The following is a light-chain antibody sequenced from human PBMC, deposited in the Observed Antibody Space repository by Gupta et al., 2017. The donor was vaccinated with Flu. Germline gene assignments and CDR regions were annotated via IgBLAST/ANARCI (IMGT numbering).Light chain of an antibody. CDR3: QAWDSNIGL. Sequence: CSGDDLGNKFVCWYQHKAGQSPVLVMYEDYKRPSGIPDRFSGSNSGNTATLTISGTQALDEADYYCQAWDSNIGLFGGGTKVTVL. V-gene: IGLV3-1*01. J-gene: IGLJ2*01. CDR1: DLGNKF. CDR2: EDY.